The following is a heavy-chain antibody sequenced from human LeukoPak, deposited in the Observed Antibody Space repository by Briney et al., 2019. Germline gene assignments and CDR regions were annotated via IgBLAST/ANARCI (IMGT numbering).Heavy chain of an antibody. Sequence: GSLRLSCAASGFTFSSYSMNWVRQAPGKGLEWIGSIYYSGSTYYNPSLKSRVTISVDTSKNQFSLKLSSVTAADTAVYYCARENCSGGSCYSHYYYYMDVWGKGTTVTVSS. J-gene: IGHJ6*03. D-gene: IGHD2-15*01. CDR2: IYYSGST. V-gene: IGHV4-39*07. CDR3: ARENCSGGSCYSHYYYYMDV. CDR1: GFTFSSYS.